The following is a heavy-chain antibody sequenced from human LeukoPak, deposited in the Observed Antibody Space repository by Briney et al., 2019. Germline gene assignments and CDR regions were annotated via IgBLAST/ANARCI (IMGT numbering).Heavy chain of an antibody. D-gene: IGHD1-20*01. CDR1: GFSFSTYE. CDR3: ASDNNWAFDY. Sequence: GGSLRLSCAASGFSFSTYEVTWVRQAPGKGLEWVSYISTSSSNTHYADSVKGRFTISRDSAKNSLYLQMNSLRDEDTAVYYCASDNNWAFDYWGQGTLVTVSS. CDR2: ISTSSSNT. J-gene: IGHJ4*02. V-gene: IGHV3-48*03.